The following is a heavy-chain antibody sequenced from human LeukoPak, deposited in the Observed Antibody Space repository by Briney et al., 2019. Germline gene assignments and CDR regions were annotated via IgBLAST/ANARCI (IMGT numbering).Heavy chain of an antibody. CDR1: GGSISSYY. J-gene: IGHJ6*02. D-gene: IGHD1-7*01. CDR2: IYYSGST. CDR3: ARDNWNYGSSMDV. V-gene: IGHV4-59*01. Sequence: SGTLSLTCTVSGGSISSYYWSWIRQPPGKGLEWIGYIYYSGSTNYNPSLKSRVTISVDTSKNQFSLKLSSVTAADTAVYYCARDNWNYGSSMDVWGQGTTVTVSS.